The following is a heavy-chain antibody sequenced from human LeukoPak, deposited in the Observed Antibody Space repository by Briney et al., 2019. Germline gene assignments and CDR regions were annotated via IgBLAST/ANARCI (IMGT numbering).Heavy chain of an antibody. D-gene: IGHD3-10*01. V-gene: IGHV5-10-1*01. CDR2: IDPHDSYT. CDR3: ARSNYGSGSYKDY. CDR1: GYSFTSYY. J-gene: IGHJ4*02. Sequence: GESLKISCKGSGYSFTSYYITWVRQMPRKGLEWMGRIDPHDSYTNYSPSFQGHVTISADKSISTAYLQWSSLTASDTAIYYCARSNYGSGSYKDYWGQGTLVTVSS.